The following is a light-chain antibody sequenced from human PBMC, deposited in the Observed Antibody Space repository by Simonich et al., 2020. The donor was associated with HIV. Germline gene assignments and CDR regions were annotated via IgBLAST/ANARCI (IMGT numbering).Light chain of an antibody. Sequence: DIVMTQSPDSLAVSLGERATINCKSSQSVLYSSNNKNYLAWYQQKPGPPPKLLIYWASTRESGVPGRCSGSGSGTDFTLIISSLQAEDVAVYYCQQYNNWPLTFGGGTKVEIK. CDR3: QQYNNWPLT. CDR2: WAS. CDR1: QSVLYSSNNKNY. J-gene: IGKJ4*01. V-gene: IGKV4-1*01.